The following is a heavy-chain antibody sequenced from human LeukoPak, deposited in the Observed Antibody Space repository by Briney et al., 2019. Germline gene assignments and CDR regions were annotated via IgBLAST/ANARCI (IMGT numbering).Heavy chain of an antibody. J-gene: IGHJ3*02. V-gene: IGHV3-30*04. CDR3: AREVYYGGKDGAAFDI. Sequence: PGRSLRLSCAASGFTFSSYAMHWVRQAPGKGLEWVAVISYDGSNKYYADSVKGRFTISRDNSKNTLYLQMNSLRAEDTAVYYCAREVYYGGKDGAAFDIWGQGTMVTVSS. CDR2: ISYDGSNK. D-gene: IGHD4-23*01. CDR1: GFTFSSYA.